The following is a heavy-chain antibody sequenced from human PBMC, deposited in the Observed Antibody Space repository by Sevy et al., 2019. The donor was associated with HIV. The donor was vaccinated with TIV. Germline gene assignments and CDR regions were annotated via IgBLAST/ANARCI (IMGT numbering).Heavy chain of an antibody. V-gene: IGHV3-9*01. J-gene: IGHJ3*02. CDR1: GFIFDAYA. Sequence: GGSLRISCAASGFIFDAYAMHWVRQAPGKGLEWVSSINWNSVTIDYADSVKGRFTISRDNAENSLYMQMNSLRAEDTALYYCAKDMSQFDYDAWGILDIWGQGTMVTVSS. D-gene: IGHD4-17*01. CDR3: AKDMSQFDYDAWGILDI. CDR2: INWNSVTI.